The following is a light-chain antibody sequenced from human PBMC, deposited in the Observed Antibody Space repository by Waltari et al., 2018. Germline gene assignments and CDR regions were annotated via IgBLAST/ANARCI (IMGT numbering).Light chain of an antibody. CDR3: CSYTGRKTWV. Sequence: QSALTQPRSVSGSPGQSVTMSCTGTSSDIGDYEYVSWYQQHPGKAPKLIIHDSYRRPAGVPDRCSAAKSGNTASLTISGLQADDEADYYCCSYTGRKTWVFGGGTKVTVL. J-gene: IGLJ3*02. CDR1: SSDIGDYEY. CDR2: DSY. V-gene: IGLV2-11*01.